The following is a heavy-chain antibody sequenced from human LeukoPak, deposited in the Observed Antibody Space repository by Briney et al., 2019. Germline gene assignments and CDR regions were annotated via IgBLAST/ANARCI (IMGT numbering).Heavy chain of an antibody. J-gene: IGHJ4*02. CDR2: IYPGDSDT. CDR1: GYSFPNYW. D-gene: IGHD6-6*01. Sequence: GESLKISCKGSGYSFPNYWIAWVRQMPGKGLEWMGIIYPGDSDTRYSPSFQGQVTFSADRSITTAYLQWSRLQASDTAMYYCARQYINSSPFDYWGQGTLVTVSS. CDR3: ARQYINSSPFDY. V-gene: IGHV5-51*01.